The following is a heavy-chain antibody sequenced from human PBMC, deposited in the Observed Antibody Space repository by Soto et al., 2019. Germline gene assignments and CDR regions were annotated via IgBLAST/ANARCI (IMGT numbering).Heavy chain of an antibody. CDR2: IYYSGST. D-gene: IGHD3-22*01. V-gene: IGHV4-39*07. CDR3: ARVLDPDYYDSSGYESYNWFDP. CDR1: GGSISSSSYY. Sequence: SETLSLTCTVSGGSISSSSYYWGWIRQPPGKGLEWIGSIYYSGSTYYNPSLKSRVTISVDTSKNQFSLKLSSVTAADTAVYYCARVLDPDYYDSSGYESYNWFDPWGQGTLVTVSS. J-gene: IGHJ5*02.